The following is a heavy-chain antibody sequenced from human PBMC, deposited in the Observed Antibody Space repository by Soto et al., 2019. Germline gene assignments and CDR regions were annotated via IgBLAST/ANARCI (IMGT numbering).Heavy chain of an antibody. CDR3: ARYRREAVAGYTLDN. CDR2: VYNSGST. Sequence: SETLSLTCTVSGGSISSNYWTWIRQPPGKGLEWIGYVYNSGSTNYNPSLKSRVTISEDTSKSQFSLKVNSMTAADTAVYYCARYRREAVAGYTLDNWGQGILVTVSA. D-gene: IGHD6-13*01. J-gene: IGHJ4*02. CDR1: GGSISSNY. V-gene: IGHV4-59*01.